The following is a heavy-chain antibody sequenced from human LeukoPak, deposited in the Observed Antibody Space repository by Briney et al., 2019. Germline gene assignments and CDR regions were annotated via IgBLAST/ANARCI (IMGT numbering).Heavy chain of an antibody. D-gene: IGHD3-3*01. CDR1: GGSISSGGYY. V-gene: IGHV4-30-2*01. CDR2: IYHSGST. J-gene: IGHJ4*02. Sequence: PSQTLSLTCTVSGGSISSGGYYWSWIRQPPGKGLEWIGYIYHSGSTYYNPSLKSRVTISVDRSKNQFSLKLSSVTAADTAVYYCAAALNYDFWSGQEDYWGQGTLVTVSS. CDR3: AAALNYDFWSGQEDY.